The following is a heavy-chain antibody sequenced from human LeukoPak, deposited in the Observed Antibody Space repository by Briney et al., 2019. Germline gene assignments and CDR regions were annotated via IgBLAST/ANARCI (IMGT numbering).Heavy chain of an antibody. V-gene: IGHV3-23*01. J-gene: IGHJ4*02. CDR3: AKDHSSGYNSD. D-gene: IGHD5-24*01. Sequence: GGSLRLSCAASEFTFSSYGMSWVRQAPGKGLEWVSAISGSGASTYYADSVKGRFTISRDNSKVYLHMNSLRAEDTALYYCAKDHSSGYNSDWGQGTLVTVSS. CDR2: ISGSGAST. CDR1: EFTFSSYG.